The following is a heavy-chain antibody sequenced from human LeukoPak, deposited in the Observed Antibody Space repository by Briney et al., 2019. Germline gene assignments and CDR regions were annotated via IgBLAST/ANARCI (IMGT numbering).Heavy chain of an antibody. V-gene: IGHV3-30*04. CDR1: GFTLSSYA. J-gene: IGHJ4*02. Sequence: GRSLRLSCAASGFTLSSYAMHWVRQAPGKGLEWGAVISYDGSNKYYADSVKGRFTISRDNSKNTLYLQMNSLRAEDTAVYYCARGDDIVVVPAAMTLFGSLDYWGQGTLVTVSS. CDR2: ISYDGSNK. CDR3: ARGDDIVVVPAAMTLFGSLDY. D-gene: IGHD2-2*01.